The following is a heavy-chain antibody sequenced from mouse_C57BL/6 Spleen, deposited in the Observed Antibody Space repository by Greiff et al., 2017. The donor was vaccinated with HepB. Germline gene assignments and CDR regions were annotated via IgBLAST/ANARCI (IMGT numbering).Heavy chain of an antibody. CDR2: IYPRDGST. J-gene: IGHJ3*01. Sequence: VQLVESGPELVKPGASVKLSCKASGYTFTSYDINWVKQRPGQGLEWIGWIYPRDGSTKYNEKFKGKATLTVDTSSSTAYMELHSLTSEDSAVYFCARGGHYYGTLFAYWGQGTLVTVSA. D-gene: IGHD1-1*01. CDR1: GYTFTSYD. CDR3: ARGGHYYGTLFAY. V-gene: IGHV1-85*01.